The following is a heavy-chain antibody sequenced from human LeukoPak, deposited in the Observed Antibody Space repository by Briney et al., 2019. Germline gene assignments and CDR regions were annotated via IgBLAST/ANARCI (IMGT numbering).Heavy chain of an antibody. CDR2: IYYSGST. J-gene: IGHJ2*01. CDR3: ARLGGQLDL. CDR1: GGSITSYY. V-gene: IGHV4-59*08. D-gene: IGHD3-16*01. Sequence: SETLSLTCTVSGGSITSYYWSWIRQPPGKGLEWIGYIYYSGSTNYNPSLKSRVTISVDTSKNQFSLKLSSVTAADTAVYYCARLGGQLDLWGRGTLVTVSS.